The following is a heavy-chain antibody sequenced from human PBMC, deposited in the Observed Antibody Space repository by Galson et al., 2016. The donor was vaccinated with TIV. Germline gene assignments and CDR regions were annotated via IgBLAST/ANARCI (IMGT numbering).Heavy chain of an antibody. CDR2: ISRSGADT. D-gene: IGHD5-24*01. Sequence: SLRLSCAASGFTFSAYAVNWVRQAPGKGLEWVSGISRSGADTYYAGSLKGRVTISRDNSRDTLYLQMNSLRPDDTAIYYCARDGRDDYNLHLAIWGQGTRITFSS. J-gene: IGHJ4*02. CDR3: ARDGRDDYNLHLAI. V-gene: IGHV3-23*01. CDR1: GFTFSAYA.